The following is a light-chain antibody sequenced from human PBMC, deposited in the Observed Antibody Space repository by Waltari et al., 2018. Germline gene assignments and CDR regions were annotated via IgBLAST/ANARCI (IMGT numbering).Light chain of an antibody. CDR2: LNSDGTH. J-gene: IGLJ3*02. Sequence: QLMLPQSPSASASLGAPVKPTCTLSSGHSSYAIAWQQQEPVKGPRYVMRLNSDGTHSKGDGIPDRFSGSSSGAERYLTISSLQSEDEADYYCQTWGTGIPVFGGGTKLTVL. CDR1: SGHSSYA. CDR3: QTWGTGIPV. V-gene: IGLV4-69*01.